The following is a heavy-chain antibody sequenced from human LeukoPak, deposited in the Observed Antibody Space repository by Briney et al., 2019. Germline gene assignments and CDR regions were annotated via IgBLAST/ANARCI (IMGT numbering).Heavy chain of an antibody. CDR2: INWNGGST. J-gene: IGHJ4*02. CDR1: GFTFDDYG. CDR3: ARVGGYSYGLDYFDY. V-gene: IGHV3-20*04. D-gene: IGHD5-18*01. Sequence: GGSLRLSCAASGFTFDDYGVSWVRQAPGKGLEWVSGINWNGGSTGYADSVKGRFTISRDNAKNSLYLQMNSLRAEDTALYYCARVGGYSYGLDYFDYWGQGTLVTVSS.